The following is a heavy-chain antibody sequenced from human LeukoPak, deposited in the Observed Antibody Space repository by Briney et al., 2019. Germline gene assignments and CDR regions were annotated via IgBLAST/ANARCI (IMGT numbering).Heavy chain of an antibody. J-gene: IGHJ6*02. CDR1: GFTFSSYW. CDR2: IKHDGSEK. D-gene: IGHD3-22*01. Sequence: GGSLRLSCAASGFTFSSYWMSWVRQAPGKGLEWVANIKHDGSEKYYVDSVKGRFTISRDNAKNSLYLQMNSLRAEDTAVYYCARDDYYDSSGYFPGDYYYGMDVWGQGTTVTVSS. CDR3: ARDDYYDSSGYFPGDYYYGMDV. V-gene: IGHV3-7*03.